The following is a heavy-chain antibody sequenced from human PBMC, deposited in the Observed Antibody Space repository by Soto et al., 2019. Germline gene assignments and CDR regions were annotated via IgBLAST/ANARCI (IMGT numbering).Heavy chain of an antibody. Sequence: EVQLVESGGGLVQPGGSLRLSCAASGFTVSSNYMSWVRQAPGKGLEWVSVIYSGGSTYYADAVKGRFTIFRDNSKNTLYLQLNSLRAEDTAVYYCARDPTLAASGGYYSYYYGMDVWGQGTTVTVSS. CDR2: IYSGGST. CDR1: GFTVSSNY. V-gene: IGHV3-66*01. CDR3: ARDPTLAASGGYYSYYYGMDV. D-gene: IGHD6-13*01. J-gene: IGHJ6*02.